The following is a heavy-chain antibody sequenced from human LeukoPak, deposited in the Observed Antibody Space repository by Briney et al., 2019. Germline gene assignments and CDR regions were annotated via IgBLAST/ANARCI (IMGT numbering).Heavy chain of an antibody. Sequence: TSETLSLTCTVSGYSISSDFYWGWIRQSPGKGLEWIGSIFHSGSTYNNPSLKSRVTISVDTSKNQFSLKLSSVTAADTAVYYCAGPEYSSGWGPDDAFDIWGQGTMVTVSS. CDR3: AGPEYSSGWGPDDAFDI. D-gene: IGHD6-19*01. J-gene: IGHJ3*02. V-gene: IGHV4-38-2*02. CDR1: GYSISSDFY. CDR2: IFHSGST.